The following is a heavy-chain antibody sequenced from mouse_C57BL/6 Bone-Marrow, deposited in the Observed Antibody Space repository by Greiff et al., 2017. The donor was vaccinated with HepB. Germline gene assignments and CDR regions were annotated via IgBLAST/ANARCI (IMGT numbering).Heavy chain of an antibody. CDR3: ARKGDYYGSSYWYVDV. CDR2: ISNLAYSI. J-gene: IGHJ1*03. D-gene: IGHD1-1*01. CDR1: GFTFSDYG. V-gene: IGHV5-15*04. Sequence: EVMLVESGGGLVQPGGSLKLSCAASGFTFSDYGMAWVRQAPRKGPGWVAFISNLAYSIYYADTVTGRFTISRENAKNTLYLEMSSLRSEDTAMYYCARKGDYYGSSYWYVDVWGTGTTVTVSS.